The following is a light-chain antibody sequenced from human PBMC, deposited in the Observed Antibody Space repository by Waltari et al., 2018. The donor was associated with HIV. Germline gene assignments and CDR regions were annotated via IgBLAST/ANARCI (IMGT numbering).Light chain of an antibody. CDR1: QGISNS. Sequence: DIQMTQSPSSLSASVGDRVTITCRASQGISNSLAWYQHKPEKVPKLLIYAASTLQSGVPSRVSGSGSGTDFTLTISSLQPEDVATYYCQKYNSAPKTFGQGTKVEIK. V-gene: IGKV1-27*01. CDR2: AAS. J-gene: IGKJ1*01. CDR3: QKYNSAPKT.